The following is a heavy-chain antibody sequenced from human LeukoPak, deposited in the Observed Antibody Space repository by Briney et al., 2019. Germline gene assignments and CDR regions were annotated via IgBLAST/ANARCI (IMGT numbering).Heavy chain of an antibody. CDR2: IYYSGST. CDR3: ARRYSSSWYGEYYFDY. V-gene: IGHV4-39*07. J-gene: IGHJ4*02. D-gene: IGHD6-13*01. Sequence: PSETLSLTCTVSGGSISSSSYYWGWIRQPPGKGLEWIGSIYYSGSTYYNPSLKSRVTISVDTSKNQFSLKLSSVTAADTAVYYCARRYSSSWYGEYYFDYWGQGTLVTVSS. CDR1: GGSISSSSYY.